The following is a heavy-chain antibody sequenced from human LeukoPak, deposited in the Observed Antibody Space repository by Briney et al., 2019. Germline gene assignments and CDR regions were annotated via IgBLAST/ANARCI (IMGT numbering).Heavy chain of an antibody. D-gene: IGHD2-15*01. V-gene: IGHV4-39*01. CDR1: GGSISSSSYY. CDR3: ARGVVVVAATGFDP. Sequence: SETLSLTSTVSGGSISSSSYYWGWIRQPPGKGLEWIGSIYYSGSTYYNPSLKSRVTISVDTSKNQFSLKLSSVTAADTAVYYCARGVVVVAATGFDPWGQGTLVTVSS. CDR2: IYYSGST. J-gene: IGHJ5*02.